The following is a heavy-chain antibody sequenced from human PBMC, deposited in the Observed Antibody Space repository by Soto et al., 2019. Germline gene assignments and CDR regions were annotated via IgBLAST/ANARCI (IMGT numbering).Heavy chain of an antibody. CDR2: ISGSGGGT. V-gene: IGHV3-23*01. CDR3: AKFGMATTKRSPPYYIDY. J-gene: IGHJ4*02. CDR1: GFTFSSYA. D-gene: IGHD1-1*01. Sequence: EVQVLESGGGLVQPGGSLRLSCAASGFTFSSYAMSWVRQAPGKGLEWVSSISGSGGGTYYADSVKGRFTLSRDNSKNALYLQMNSLRAEDTAVYYCAKFGMATTKRSPPYYIDYWGQGALVTVCS.